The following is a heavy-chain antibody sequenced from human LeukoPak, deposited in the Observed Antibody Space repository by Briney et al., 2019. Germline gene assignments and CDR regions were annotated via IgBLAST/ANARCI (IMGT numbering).Heavy chain of an antibody. CDR1: GGSISSDY. CDR2: IYYSGST. J-gene: IGHJ4*02. V-gene: IGHV4-59*01. D-gene: IGHD2-8*01. CDR3: AKDPDCTSGVCYTFFDY. Sequence: SETLSLTCTVSGGSISSDYWTWIRQPPGKGLEWIGYIYYSGSTNYNPSLKSRVTISVDTSKNQFSLKLSSVTAADTAVYYCAKDPDCTSGVCYTFFDYWGQGTLVTVSS.